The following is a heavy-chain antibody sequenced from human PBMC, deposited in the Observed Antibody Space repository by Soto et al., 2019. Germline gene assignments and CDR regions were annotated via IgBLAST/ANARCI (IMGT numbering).Heavy chain of an antibody. D-gene: IGHD3-22*01. CDR1: GLTFDDYA. CDR3: AASRAYDSRDSSGFHYGMDV. Sequence: DVQLVESGGDLVQPGRSLRLSCAASGLTFDDYAMHWVRQVPGKGLQWVSGLSWNGVTIGYAASVKGGFTISRDNAKTSLFRQVNVLRPDDTALYNWAASRAYDSRDSSGFHYGMDVWGLGTTVTVS. V-gene: IGHV3-9*01. J-gene: IGHJ6*02. CDR2: LSWNGVTI.